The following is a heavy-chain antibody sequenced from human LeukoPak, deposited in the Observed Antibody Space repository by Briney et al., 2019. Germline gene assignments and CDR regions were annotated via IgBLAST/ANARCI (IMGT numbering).Heavy chain of an antibody. CDR1: GFTFSSYA. V-gene: IGHV3-30*04. CDR2: ISYDGSYK. J-gene: IGHJ4*02. Sequence: GGSLRLSCAASGFTFSSYAMHWVRQAPGKGLEWVAVISYDGSYKNYADSVKGRFTISRDTSKNTLFLQMNSLRLEDTAVYYCARELVRAFDHWGQGTLATVSS. CDR3: ARELVRAFDH.